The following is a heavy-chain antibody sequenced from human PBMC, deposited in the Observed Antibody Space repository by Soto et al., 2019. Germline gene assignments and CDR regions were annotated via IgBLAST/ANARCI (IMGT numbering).Heavy chain of an antibody. CDR1: GYTFTSYY. D-gene: IGHD6-19*01. J-gene: IGHJ6*02. V-gene: IGHV1-46*01. CDR2: INPSGGST. CDR3: VRCIGWYGHYYYYGMDV. Sequence: ASVKVSFKASGYTFTSYYMHWVRQAPGQGLEWMGIINPSGGSTSYAQKFQGRVTMTRDTSTSTVYMELSSLRSEDTAVYYCVRCIGWYGHYYYYGMDVWGQGTTVTVSS.